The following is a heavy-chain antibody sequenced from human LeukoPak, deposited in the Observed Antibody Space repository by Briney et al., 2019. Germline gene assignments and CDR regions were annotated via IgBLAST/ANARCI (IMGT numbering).Heavy chain of an antibody. CDR3: ARASFKKGSWFDP. J-gene: IGHJ5*02. V-gene: IGHV4-38-2*02. CDR1: GYSISSGYY. Sequence: SETLSLTCTVSGYSISSGYYWDWIRQPPGKGLEWIGSIYHSGSTYYNPSLKSRVTISVDTSKNQFSLKLSSVTAADTAVYYCARASFKKGSWFDPWGQGTLVTVSS. CDR2: IYHSGST.